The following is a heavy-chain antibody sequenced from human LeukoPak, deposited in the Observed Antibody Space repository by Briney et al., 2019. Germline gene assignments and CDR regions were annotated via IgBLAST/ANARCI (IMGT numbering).Heavy chain of an antibody. J-gene: IGHJ5*02. CDR1: GFTFSSYA. CDR3: ARGVTIFAVLPNWLLA. V-gene: IGHV3-23*01. D-gene: IGHD3-3*01. Sequence: GGSLRLSCAASGFTFSSYAMNWVRQAPGKGLEWVSAISGIGGSKYYADSVKGRFTISRDNSKNTLYRQMKSLRAEDTAVYYCARGVTIFAVLPNWLLASGQRALLTV. CDR2: ISGIGGSK.